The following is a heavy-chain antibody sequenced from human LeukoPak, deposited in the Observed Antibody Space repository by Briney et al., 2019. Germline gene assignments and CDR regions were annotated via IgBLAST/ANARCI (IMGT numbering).Heavy chain of an antibody. Sequence: SETLSLTCTVSGGSISSYYWSWIRQPPGKGLEWIGYIYYSGSTNYNPSLKSRVTISVDTSKDQFSLKLSSVTAADTAVYYCARGAAGYYYYYMDVWGKGTTVTVSS. CDR3: ARGAAGYYYYYMDV. D-gene: IGHD6-13*01. V-gene: IGHV4-59*01. CDR2: IYYSGST. CDR1: GGSISSYY. J-gene: IGHJ6*03.